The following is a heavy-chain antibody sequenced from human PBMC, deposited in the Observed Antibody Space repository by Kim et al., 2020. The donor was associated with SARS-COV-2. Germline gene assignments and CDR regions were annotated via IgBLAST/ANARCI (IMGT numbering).Heavy chain of an antibody. Sequence: GESLKISCKGSGYSFTNYWIGWVRQMPGKGLEWMGFIYPGDSDTRYSPSFQGQVTISADKSISTAYLQWSSLKASDTAMYYCARHPGSSGPYWYFDLWGRGTLVTVSS. CDR2: IYPGDSDT. V-gene: IGHV5-51*01. CDR1: GYSFTNYW. CDR3: ARHPGSSGPYWYFDL. D-gene: IGHD6-6*01. J-gene: IGHJ2*01.